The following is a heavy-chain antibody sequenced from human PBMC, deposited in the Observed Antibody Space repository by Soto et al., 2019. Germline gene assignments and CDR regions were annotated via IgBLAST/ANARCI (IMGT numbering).Heavy chain of an antibody. V-gene: IGHV4-34*01. CDR1: GGSFSGYY. CDR3: ARDKITGLFDY. CDR2: INHSGST. D-gene: IGHD2-8*02. Sequence: QVQLQQWGAXXLKPSETLSLTCAVYGGSFSGYYWTWIRQPPGTGLEWIGEINHSGSTNYNPSLKSRVTISVDTSKNQFSLKLTSVTAADTAVYYCARDKITGLFDYWGQGTLVTVSS. J-gene: IGHJ4*02.